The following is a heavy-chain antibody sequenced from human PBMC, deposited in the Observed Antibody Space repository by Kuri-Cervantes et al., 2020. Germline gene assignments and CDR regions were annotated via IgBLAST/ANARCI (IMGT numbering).Heavy chain of an antibody. CDR2: IKQDGREK. J-gene: IGHJ5*01. CDR1: EFTFSNYW. Sequence: GESLKISCAASEFTFSNYWMSWVRQAPGKGLEWVATIKQDGREKYYVDSVKGRFTISRDNSKNTLYLQMNSLRAEDTAVYYCAKDGPITMVRGVICDWFDPWGQGTMVTVSS. CDR3: AKDGPITMVRGVICDWFDP. V-gene: IGHV3-7*05. D-gene: IGHD3-10*01.